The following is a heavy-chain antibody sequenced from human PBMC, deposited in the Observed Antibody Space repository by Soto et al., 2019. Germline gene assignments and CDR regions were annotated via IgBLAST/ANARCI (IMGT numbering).Heavy chain of an antibody. V-gene: IGHV3-33*01. Sequence: QVQLVESGGGVVQPGRSLRLSCAASGFTFSSYGMHWVRQAPGKGLEWVAVIWYDVSNKYYADYVKGRFTISRDKSKNAGYLQMNSLRAEDTAVYYCARDGGITSSGWYSNDYYYGMDVWGQGTTVTVSS. CDR2: IWYDVSNK. J-gene: IGHJ6*02. CDR3: ARDGGITSSGWYSNDYYYGMDV. CDR1: GFTFSSYG. D-gene: IGHD6-19*01.